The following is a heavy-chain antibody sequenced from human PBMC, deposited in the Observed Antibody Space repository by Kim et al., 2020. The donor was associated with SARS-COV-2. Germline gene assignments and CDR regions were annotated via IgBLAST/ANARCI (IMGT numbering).Heavy chain of an antibody. CDR1: GFTFSSYA. V-gene: IGHV3-23*03. CDR2: IYSGGSST. CDR3: AKDQGYDQQLAVAGCFDY. Sequence: GGSLRLSCAASGFTFSSYAMSWVRQAPGKGLEWVSVIYSGGSSTYYADSVKGRFTISRDNSKNTLYLQMNSLRAEDTAVYYCAKDQGYDQQLAVAGCFDYWGQGTLVTVSS. D-gene: IGHD6-19*01. J-gene: IGHJ4*02.